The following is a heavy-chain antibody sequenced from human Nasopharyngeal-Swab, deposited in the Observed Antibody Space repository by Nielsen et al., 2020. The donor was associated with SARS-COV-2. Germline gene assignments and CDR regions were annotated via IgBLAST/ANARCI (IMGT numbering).Heavy chain of an antibody. V-gene: IGHV3-74*01. J-gene: IGHJ4*02. Sequence: GESLKISCAASGVIFSKYWMHWVRQAPGKGLVWVSRVNQDGSRTDYADSVRGRFTISRDNAKNTLYLQMNSLRAEDTAVYYCVKHQGSSSDQWGQGTLVTVSS. CDR3: VKHQGSSSDQ. CDR1: GVIFSKYW. CDR2: VNQDGSRT.